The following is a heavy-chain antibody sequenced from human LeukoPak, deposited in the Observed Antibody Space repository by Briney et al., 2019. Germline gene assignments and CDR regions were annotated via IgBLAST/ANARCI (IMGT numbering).Heavy chain of an antibody. Sequence: ASVKVSCKASGYTFTSYGISWVRQAPGQGLEWMGWICAYNGNTNYAQKLQGRVTMTTDTSTSTAYMELRSLRSDDTAVYYCAGGYCSGGSCYVLSYWGQGTLVTVSS. CDR1: GYTFTSYG. CDR2: ICAYNGNT. V-gene: IGHV1-18*01. J-gene: IGHJ4*02. CDR3: AGGYCSGGSCYVLSY. D-gene: IGHD2-15*01.